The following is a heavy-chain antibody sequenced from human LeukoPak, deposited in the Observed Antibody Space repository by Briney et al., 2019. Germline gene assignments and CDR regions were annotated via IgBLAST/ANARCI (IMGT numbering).Heavy chain of an antibody. Sequence: ASVKVSCKASGGTFSSYAISWVRQAPGQGLEWMGRIIPILGIANYAQKFQGRVTITADKSTSTAYMELSSLRSEDTAVYYCARSRLSPASGMATIMIPGDFDYWGQGTLVTVSS. CDR3: ARSRLSPASGMATIMIPGDFDY. V-gene: IGHV1-69*04. CDR2: IIPILGIA. D-gene: IGHD5-24*01. J-gene: IGHJ4*02. CDR1: GGTFSSYA.